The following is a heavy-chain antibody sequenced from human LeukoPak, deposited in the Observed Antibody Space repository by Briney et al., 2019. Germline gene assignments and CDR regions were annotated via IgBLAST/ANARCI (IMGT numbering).Heavy chain of an antibody. CDR1: GGSISSGSYY. J-gene: IGHJ2*01. Sequence: NASETLSLTCTVSGGSISSGSYYWSWIRQPAGKGLEWIVRIYTSGTTNYNPSLKSRVTISVDTSKKEFPLKLTSLTAADTAVYYCARGYDCGGDCYSRWYFDLWGRGTLVTVYS. CDR3: ARGYDCGGDCYSRWYFDL. CDR2: IYTSGTT. V-gene: IGHV4-61*02. D-gene: IGHD2-21*01.